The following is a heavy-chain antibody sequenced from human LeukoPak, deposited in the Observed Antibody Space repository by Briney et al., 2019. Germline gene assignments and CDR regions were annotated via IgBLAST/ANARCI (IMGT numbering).Heavy chain of an antibody. CDR2: IIPIFGTA. J-gene: IGHJ5*02. CDR3: AIQGDIVISWFDP. D-gene: IGHD2-15*01. CDR1: GGTFSSYA. V-gene: IGHV1-69*05. Sequence: SVKVSCKASGGTFSSYAISWVRQAPGQGLEWMGGIIPIFGTANYAQKFQGRVTITTDESTSTAYMELSSLRSEDTAVYYCAIQGDIVISWFDPWGQGTLVTVSS.